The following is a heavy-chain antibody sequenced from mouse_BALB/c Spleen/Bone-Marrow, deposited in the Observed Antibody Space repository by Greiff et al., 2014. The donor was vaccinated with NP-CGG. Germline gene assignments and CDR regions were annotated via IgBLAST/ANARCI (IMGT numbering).Heavy chain of an antibody. CDR2: IWSDETT. CDR1: GFSLTSYG. J-gene: IGHJ4*01. Sequence: QVQLKESGPGLVAPSQTLSITCTISGFSLTSYGVHWVRQPPGKGLEWLGVIWSDETTTYNSALKSRLSITNDNSKSQVFLKINRPQADNTAIYCGARQVNYAMDYWGQGTSVTVSS. D-gene: IGHD2-2*01. V-gene: IGHV2-6-1*01. CDR3: ARQVNYAMDY.